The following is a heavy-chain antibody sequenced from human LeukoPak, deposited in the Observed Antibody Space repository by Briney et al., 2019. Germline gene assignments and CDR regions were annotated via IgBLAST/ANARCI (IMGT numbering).Heavy chain of an antibody. J-gene: IGHJ6*03. CDR2: INPNSGGT. CDR1: GYTFTGYY. D-gene: IGHD2-15*01. Sequence: ASVKVSCKASGYTFTGYYMHWVRQAPGQGLEWMGWINPNSGGTNYAQKFQGRVTMTRDTSISTAYMELSKLRSDDTAVYYCARGHGSGGSCYSSYYYYMDVWGKGTTVTVSS. V-gene: IGHV1-2*02. CDR3: ARGHGSGGSCYSSYYYYMDV.